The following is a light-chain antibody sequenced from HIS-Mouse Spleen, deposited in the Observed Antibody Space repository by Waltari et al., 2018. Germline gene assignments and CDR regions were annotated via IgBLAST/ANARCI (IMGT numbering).Light chain of an antibody. CDR1: QSISSW. Sequence: DIQMTQSPSTLSASVGDRVTITWRASQSISSWLAWYQQKTGKAPKLLIYKASSLESGVPSRFSGSGSGTEFTLTISSLQPDDFATYYCEQYNSYSPKYTFGQGTKLEIK. CDR2: KAS. J-gene: IGKJ2*01. V-gene: IGKV1-5*03. CDR3: EQYNSYSPKYT.